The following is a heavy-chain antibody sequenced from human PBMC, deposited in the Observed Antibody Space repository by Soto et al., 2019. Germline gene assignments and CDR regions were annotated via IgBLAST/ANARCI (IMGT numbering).Heavy chain of an antibody. CDR3: ARGNPITGTTGWFDP. V-gene: IGHV4-34*01. CDR2: INHSGST. Sequence: ASETLSLTCAVYGGSFGGYYWSWIRQPPGKGLEWIGEINHSGSTNYNPSLKSRVTISVDTSKNQFSLKLSSVTAADTAVYYCARGNPITGTTGWFDPWGQGTLVTVSS. J-gene: IGHJ5*02. D-gene: IGHD1-7*01. CDR1: GGSFGGYY.